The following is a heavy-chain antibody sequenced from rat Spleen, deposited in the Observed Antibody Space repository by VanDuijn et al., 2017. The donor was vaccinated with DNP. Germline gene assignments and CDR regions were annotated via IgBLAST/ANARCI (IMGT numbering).Heavy chain of an antibody. D-gene: IGHD1-6*01. Sequence: EVQLVESGGGLVQPGRSLKLSCAASGFTFSDYSMAWVRQAPKKGLEWVATIVYDGSGSYYGDSVTGRFTISRDNAKNSLYLQMNSLTSEDTATYYCARQRVMYTTATGFAYWGQGTLVTVSS. CDR1: GFTFSDYS. CDR2: IVYDGSGS. CDR3: ARQRVMYTTATGFAY. J-gene: IGHJ3*01. V-gene: IGHV5-7*01.